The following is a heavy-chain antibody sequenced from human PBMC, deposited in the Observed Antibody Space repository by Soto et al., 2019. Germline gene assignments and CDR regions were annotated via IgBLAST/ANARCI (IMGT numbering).Heavy chain of an antibody. CDR1: GFSLSTAGVG. CDR2: IYWDDDR. D-gene: IGHD3-3*01. Sequence: SGPTLVNPTPTLTLTCTFSGFSLSTAGVGVGWIRQPPGKALEWLALIYWDDDRRYSPSLKSRLTITKDTSKNQVVLTMTNMDPVDTATYYCAHRSYVFRSGYYTGGFDFWGQGTLVTVSS. V-gene: IGHV2-5*02. J-gene: IGHJ4*02. CDR3: AHRSYVFRSGYYTGGFDF.